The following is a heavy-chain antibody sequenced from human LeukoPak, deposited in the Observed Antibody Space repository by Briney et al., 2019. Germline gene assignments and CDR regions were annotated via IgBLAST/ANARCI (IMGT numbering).Heavy chain of an antibody. CDR1: GFTVSSNY. J-gene: IGHJ6*02. Sequence: SGGSLGLSCAASGFTVSSNYMSWVRQAPGKGLEWVSVIYSGGSTYYADSVKGRFTISRDNSKNTLYLQMNSLRAEDTAVYYCARDLVVTARYYYYGMDVWGQGTTVTVSS. V-gene: IGHV3-66*01. CDR2: IYSGGST. CDR3: ARDLVVTARYYYYGMDV. D-gene: IGHD2-21*02.